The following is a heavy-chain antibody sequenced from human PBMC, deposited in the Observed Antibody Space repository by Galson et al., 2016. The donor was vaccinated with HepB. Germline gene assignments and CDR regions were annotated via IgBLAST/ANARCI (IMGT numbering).Heavy chain of an antibody. D-gene: IGHD3-3*01. CDR1: GASISSTDW. J-gene: IGHJ4*02. V-gene: IGHV4-4*02. CDR2: VYQNENT. CDR3: ARFWNGNYFDY. Sequence: TLSLTCAVSGASISSTDWWSWVRQPPGKGLEWIGEVYQNENTNYKPSLKSRVTISVDKSKNQFSLRLSSVTAADTAVYYCARFWNGNYFDYWGQGTLVTVSS.